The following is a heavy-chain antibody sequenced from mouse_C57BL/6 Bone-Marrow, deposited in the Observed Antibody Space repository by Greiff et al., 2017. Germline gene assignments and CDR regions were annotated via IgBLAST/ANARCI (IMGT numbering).Heavy chain of an antibody. CDR3: AREDDGYLWFAY. V-gene: IGHV1-26*01. D-gene: IGHD2-3*01. Sequence: EVQLQQSGPELVKPGASVKISCKASGYTFTDYYMNWVKQSHGKSLEWIGDINPNNGGTSYNQKFKGKATLTVAKSSSTAYMELRSLTSEDSAVYYCAREDDGYLWFAYWGQGTLVTVSA. J-gene: IGHJ3*01. CDR1: GYTFTDYY. CDR2: INPNNGGT.